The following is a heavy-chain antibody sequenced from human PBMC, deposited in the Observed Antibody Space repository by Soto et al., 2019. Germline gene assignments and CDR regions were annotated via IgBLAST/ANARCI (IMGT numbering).Heavy chain of an antibody. Sequence: QVQLVQSGAEVKKPGASVKVSCKASGYTFTSYGISWVRQAPGQGLEWMGWISAYNGNTNYAQKLQGRVTMTTDTSTSTAYMELRSLRSDDTVVYYCARAAGYYVSSGYYPAEYFQHWGQGTLVTVSS. CDR3: ARAAGYYVSSGYYPAEYFQH. V-gene: IGHV1-18*01. J-gene: IGHJ1*01. CDR1: GYTFTSYG. D-gene: IGHD3-22*01. CDR2: ISAYNGNT.